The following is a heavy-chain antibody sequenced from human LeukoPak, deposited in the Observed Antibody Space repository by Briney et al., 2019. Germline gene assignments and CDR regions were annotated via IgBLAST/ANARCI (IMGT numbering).Heavy chain of an antibody. J-gene: IGHJ6*03. CDR2: ISGSGGST. CDR1: GFTFSIYA. Sequence: GGSLRLSCAASGFTFSIYAMSWVRQAPGKGLEGVSGISGSGGSTYYADSVKGRFTISRDTSKNTLYLQMNSLRGEDTAIYYCEKRAADGLYYYYYMDVWGKGTTVTVSS. D-gene: IGHD6-13*01. CDR3: EKRAADGLYYYYYMDV. V-gene: IGHV3-23*01.